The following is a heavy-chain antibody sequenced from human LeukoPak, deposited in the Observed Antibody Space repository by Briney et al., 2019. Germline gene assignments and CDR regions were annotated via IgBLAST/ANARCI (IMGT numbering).Heavy chain of an antibody. CDR2: IFYSGST. CDR1: GGSISSYY. CDR3: AKSSLYCASTSCSYYFDY. V-gene: IGHV4-59*01. D-gene: IGHD2-2*01. Sequence: SETLSLTCTVSGGSISSYYWSWIRQPPGKGLEWIGYIFYSGSTKYNPSLKSRVTISVDTSKSQFSLKLSSVNAADTAVYYCAKSSLYCASTSCSYYFDYWGQGTLVTVSS. J-gene: IGHJ4*02.